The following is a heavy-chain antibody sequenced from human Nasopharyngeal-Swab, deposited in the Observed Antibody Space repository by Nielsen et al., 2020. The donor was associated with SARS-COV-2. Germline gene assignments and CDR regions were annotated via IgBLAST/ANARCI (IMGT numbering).Heavy chain of an antibody. Sequence: GGSLRLSCEVSGFTFNNYGMHWVRQAPGKGLEWVAVISYEGSKQYYADFVKGRFTISRDNSKNTLYLQMNSLRAEDTAVYYCARDRPQFDVLGDYWGQGTLVTVSS. J-gene: IGHJ4*02. CDR3: ARDRPQFDVLGDY. V-gene: IGHV3-30*03. D-gene: IGHD3-16*01. CDR1: GFTFNNYG. CDR2: ISYEGSKQ.